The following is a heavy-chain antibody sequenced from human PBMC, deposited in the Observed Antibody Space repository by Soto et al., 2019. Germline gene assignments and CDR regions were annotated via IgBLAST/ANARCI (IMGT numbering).Heavy chain of an antibody. CDR2: SYSGGST. CDR1: EFTGSSNY. D-gene: IGHD3-3*01. Sequence: GGSLRLSSAASEFTGSSNYMNWARQAPGKGLECVSTSYSGGSTYYADSVKGRFTISRDNSKNTLYLQMNSLRAEDTAVYYCARSQTKAIWSGYNWGQGTLVTVSS. V-gene: IGHV3-66*01. CDR3: ARSQTKAIWSGYN. J-gene: IGHJ4*02.